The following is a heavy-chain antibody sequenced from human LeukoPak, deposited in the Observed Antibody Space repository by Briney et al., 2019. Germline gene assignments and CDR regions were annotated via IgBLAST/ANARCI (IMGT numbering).Heavy chain of an antibody. J-gene: IGHJ5*02. D-gene: IGHD6-13*01. V-gene: IGHV3-48*04. CDR3: ARDSIAAGA. CDR2: MSSSESII. Sequence: GGSLRLSCAASGFTFSSYAMSWVRQAPGKGLEWVSYMSSSESIIYYADSVKDRFTISRDNAKNSLYLQMNSLRAEDTAVYYCARDSIAAGAWGQGTLVTVSS. CDR1: GFTFSSYA.